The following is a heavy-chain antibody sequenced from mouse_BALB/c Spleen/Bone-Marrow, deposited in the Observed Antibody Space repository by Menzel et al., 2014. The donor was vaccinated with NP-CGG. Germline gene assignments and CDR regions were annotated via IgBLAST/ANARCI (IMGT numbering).Heavy chain of an antibody. D-gene: IGHD2-3*01. CDR2: INPSNGRT. V-gene: IGHV1S81*02. Sequence: QVQLQQSGAELVKPGASVKLSCKASGYTFTSYWMHWVKQRPGQGLEWIGEINPSNGRTNYNEKFKSKATLTVDKSSSTAYMQLSSLTSEDSAVYYCARDGYYWGQGNLVTVSA. J-gene: IGHJ3*01. CDR1: GYTFTSYW. CDR3: ARDGYY.